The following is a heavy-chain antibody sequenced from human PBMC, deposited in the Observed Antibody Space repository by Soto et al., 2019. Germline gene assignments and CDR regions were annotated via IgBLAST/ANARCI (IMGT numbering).Heavy chain of an antibody. CDR2: ISSSSSYI. V-gene: IGHV3-21*01. Sequence: GGSLRLSCAASGFTFSSYSMNWVRQAPGKGLEWVSSISSSSSYIYYADSVKGRFTISRDNAKNSLYLQMNSLGAEDTAVYYCARVGGIRGVIYYYGMDVWGQGTTVTVSS. D-gene: IGHD3-10*01. CDR3: ARVGGIRGVIYYYGMDV. J-gene: IGHJ6*02. CDR1: GFTFSSYS.